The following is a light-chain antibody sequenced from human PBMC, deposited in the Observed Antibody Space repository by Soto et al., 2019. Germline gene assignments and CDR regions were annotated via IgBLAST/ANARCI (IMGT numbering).Light chain of an antibody. CDR1: RDIRNY. CDR2: DAS. J-gene: IGKJ2*01. CDR3: QQYDNLPTYT. Sequence: IQMTQSPSSLSASVGDRVTITCQASRDIRNYLNWYQQKPGKAPKLLIYDASNLETGVPSRFSGSGSGTDFNFTISSLQPEDIATYYCQQYDNLPTYTFGQGTKLEIK. V-gene: IGKV1-33*01.